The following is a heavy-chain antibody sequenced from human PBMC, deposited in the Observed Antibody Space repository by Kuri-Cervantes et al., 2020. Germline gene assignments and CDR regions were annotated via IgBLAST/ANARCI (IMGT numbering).Heavy chain of an antibody. D-gene: IGHD6-13*01. J-gene: IGHJ6*03. V-gene: IGHV4-34*01. CDR1: GGPFSGYY. CDR3: ARGRGYSSSSDYYYYYMDV. CDR2: INHSGST. Sequence: SETLSLTCAVYGGPFSGYYWSWIRQPPGKGLEWIGEINHSGSTNYNPSLKSRVTISVDTSKNQFSLKLSSVTAADTAVYYCARGRGYSSSSDYYYYYMDVWGKGTTVTVSS.